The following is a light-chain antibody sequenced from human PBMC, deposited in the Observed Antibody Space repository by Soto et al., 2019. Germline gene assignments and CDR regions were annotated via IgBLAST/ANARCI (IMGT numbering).Light chain of an antibody. V-gene: IGLV2-14*01. CDR2: EVS. Sequence: SALTQPASVSGSPGQSITISCTGASSDIGNYNYVSWYQHHPGKAPKLIIYEVSHRPSGVSDRFSGSKSGNTASLTISGLQPEDESDYYCSSYTSTRTLVLFGAGTKLTVL. CDR3: SSYTSTRTLVL. J-gene: IGLJ2*01. CDR1: SSDIGNYNY.